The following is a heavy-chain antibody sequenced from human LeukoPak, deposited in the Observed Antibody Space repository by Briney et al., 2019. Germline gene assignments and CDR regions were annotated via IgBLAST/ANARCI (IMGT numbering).Heavy chain of an antibody. CDR2: IYYSGST. CDR1: GGSISNYY. J-gene: IGHJ4*02. CDR3: ARASSSWFDY. V-gene: IGHV4-59*08. Sequence: PSETLSLTCTVSGGSISNYYWSWIRQPPGKGLEWIGYIYYSGSTNYNPSLKSRVTISVDTSKNQFSLKLSSVTAADTAVYYCARASSSWFDYWGQGTLVTVSS. D-gene: IGHD6-13*01.